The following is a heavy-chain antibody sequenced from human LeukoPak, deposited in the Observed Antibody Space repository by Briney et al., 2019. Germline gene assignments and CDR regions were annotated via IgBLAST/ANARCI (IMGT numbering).Heavy chain of an antibody. CDR1: VYTFTSYG. V-gene: IGHV1-18*01. J-gene: IGHJ5*02. D-gene: IGHD3-10*01. Sequence: ASVTVSYKPSVYTFTSYGIRWVRQAPGHGLGWMGWSSDYNGNTKGAEEHQGRVTMTTDTSTSTVYMELRSLRFDDTAVYYCARDSLYYGSGSYLGFDTWGQGTLVTVSS. CDR2: SSDYNGNT. CDR3: ARDSLYYGSGSYLGFDT.